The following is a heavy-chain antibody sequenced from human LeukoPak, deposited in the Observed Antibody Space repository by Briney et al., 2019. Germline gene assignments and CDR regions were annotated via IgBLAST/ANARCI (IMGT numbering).Heavy chain of an antibody. CDR2: IYPGDSDT. D-gene: IGHD2-15*01. J-gene: IGHJ4*02. CDR3: ARHTGRCSGGSCYGVY. CDR1: GYSFTSYW. Sequence: GESLKISCKGPGYSFTSYWIGWVRQMPGKGLEWMGIIYPGDSDTRYSPSFQGQVTISADKSISTAYLQWSSLKASDTAMYYCARHTGRCSGGSCYGVYWGQGTLVTVSS. V-gene: IGHV5-51*01.